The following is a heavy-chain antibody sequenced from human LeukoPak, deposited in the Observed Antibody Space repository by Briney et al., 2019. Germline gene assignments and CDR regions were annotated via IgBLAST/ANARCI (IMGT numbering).Heavy chain of an antibody. J-gene: IGHJ6*03. CDR2: ISGSGGST. V-gene: IGHV3-23*01. CDR1: GFTFSSYA. D-gene: IGHD3-10*01. CDR3: ARFAAGGSYYYYMDV. Sequence: TGGSLRLSCAASGFTFSSYAMSWVRQAPGKGLEWVSAISGSGGSTYYADSVKGRFTISRDNSKNTLYLQMNSLRAEDMAVYYCARFAAGGSYYYYMDVWGKGTTVTVSS.